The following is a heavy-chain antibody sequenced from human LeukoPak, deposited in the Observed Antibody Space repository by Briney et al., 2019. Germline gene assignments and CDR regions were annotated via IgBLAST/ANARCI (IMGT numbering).Heavy chain of an antibody. CDR2: IKSKTDGGTT. Sequence: GGSLRLSCTASGFSFSSYSMHWVRQAPGKGLEWVGRIKSKTDGGTTDYAAPVKNTLYLQMNSLKTEDTAVYYCAKDPSWSGYFDYWGQGTLVTVSS. D-gene: IGHD6-13*01. CDR3: AKDPSWSGYFDY. V-gene: IGHV3-15*01. CDR1: GFSFSSYS. J-gene: IGHJ4*02.